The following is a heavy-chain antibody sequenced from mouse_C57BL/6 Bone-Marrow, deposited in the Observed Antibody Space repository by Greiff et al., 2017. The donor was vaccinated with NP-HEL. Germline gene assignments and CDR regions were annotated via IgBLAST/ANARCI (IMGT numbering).Heavy chain of an antibody. CDR1: GYTFTSYW. J-gene: IGHJ2*01. CDR2: IHPNSGST. CDR3: ARKGIYYDYDDFDY. Sequence: VPLQQPGAELVKPGASVKLSCKASGYTFTSYWMHWVKQRPGQGLEWIGMIHPNSGSTNSTEKFKSKATLTVDKSSSTAYMQLSSLTSEDSAVYYCARKGIYYDYDDFDYWGQGTTLTVSS. D-gene: IGHD2-4*01. V-gene: IGHV1-64*01.